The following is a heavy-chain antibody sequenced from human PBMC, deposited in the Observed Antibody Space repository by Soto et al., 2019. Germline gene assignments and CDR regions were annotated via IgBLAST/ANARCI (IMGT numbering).Heavy chain of an antibody. D-gene: IGHD3-10*01. CDR3: ARDSYSSGTY. CDR1: GLPFGDIW. CDR2: ISNDGSDT. V-gene: IGHV3-74*01. Sequence: PGGSLRLSCAASGLPFGDIWMHWVRQAPGKGLVWVSRISNDGSDTTYADSVRGRFTVSRDNAKNTLYLQMNSLRAEDTAVYYCARDSYSSGTYWGHGTLVPVSS. J-gene: IGHJ4*01.